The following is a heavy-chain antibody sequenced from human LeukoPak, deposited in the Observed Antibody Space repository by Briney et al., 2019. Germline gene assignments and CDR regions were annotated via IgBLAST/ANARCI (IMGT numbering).Heavy chain of an antibody. V-gene: IGHV4-34*01. CDR1: GGSFSGYY. D-gene: IGHD3-22*01. J-gene: IGHJ4*02. CDR2: INHSGST. CDR3: ARAPYYDSALDY. Sequence: SETLSLTCAVYGGSFSGYYWSWIRRPPGKGLEWIGEINHSGSTNYNPSLKSRVTISVDTSKNQFSLKLSSVTAADTAVYYCARAPYYDSALDYWGQGTLVTVSS.